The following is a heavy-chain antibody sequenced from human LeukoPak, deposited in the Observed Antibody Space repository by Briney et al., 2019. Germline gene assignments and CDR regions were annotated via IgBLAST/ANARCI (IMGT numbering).Heavy chain of an antibody. D-gene: IGHD3-22*01. Sequence: PSETLSLTCTVPGDSISSYYWSWIRQTPGKGLEWIGYIYYSGSTKYNPSLKSRVTISVDTSKNQFSLKLSSVTAADTAVYYCARSVDRYYYDSSGYGNWGQGTLVTVSS. V-gene: IGHV4-59*01. CDR3: ARSVDRYYYDSSGYGN. CDR2: IYYSGST. J-gene: IGHJ4*02. CDR1: GDSISSYY.